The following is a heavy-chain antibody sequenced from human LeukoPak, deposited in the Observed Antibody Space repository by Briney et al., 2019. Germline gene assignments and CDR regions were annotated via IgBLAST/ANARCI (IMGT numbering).Heavy chain of an antibody. CDR3: AKDSPVLTV. J-gene: IGHJ4*02. V-gene: IGHV3-23*01. CDR2: ISTSDDSI. CDR1: GFTFGSSS. D-gene: IGHD3-9*01. Sequence: GRSLRLSCAASGFTFGSSSMSWVRQAPGKGLEWVSAISTSDDSIYYADSVKGRFTISRDNSKSTLYLQMNSLRAEDTAVYQCAKDSPVLTVWGQGTLVTVS.